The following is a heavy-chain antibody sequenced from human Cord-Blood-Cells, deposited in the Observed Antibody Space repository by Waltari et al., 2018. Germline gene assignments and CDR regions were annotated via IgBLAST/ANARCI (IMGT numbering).Heavy chain of an antibody. V-gene: IGHV4-4*07. Sequence: QVQLQESGPGLVKPSETLSLTCTVSGGSISSYYWSWIRQPAGKGLEWIGRIYTSGSTNYNPSRKGRVTMSVDTSKNQFSLKLSSVTAADTAVYYCARDLGIVVVPAANPNWYFDLWGRGTLVTVSS. D-gene: IGHD2-2*01. CDR3: ARDLGIVVVPAANPNWYFDL. CDR1: GGSISSYY. J-gene: IGHJ2*01. CDR2: IYTSGST.